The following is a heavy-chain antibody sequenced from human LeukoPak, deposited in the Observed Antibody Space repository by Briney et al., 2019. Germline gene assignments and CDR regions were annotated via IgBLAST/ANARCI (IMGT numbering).Heavy chain of an antibody. Sequence: SETLSLTCAVYGGSFSGYYWSWLRQPPGKGLEWIGEINHSGSTNYNPSLKSRVTISVDTSKNQFSLKLSSVTAADTAVYYCAREISVPGIAVAGSSGPDAFDIWGQGTMVTVSS. CDR3: AREISVPGIAVAGSSGPDAFDI. CDR1: GGSFSGYY. D-gene: IGHD6-19*01. V-gene: IGHV4-34*01. CDR2: INHSGST. J-gene: IGHJ3*02.